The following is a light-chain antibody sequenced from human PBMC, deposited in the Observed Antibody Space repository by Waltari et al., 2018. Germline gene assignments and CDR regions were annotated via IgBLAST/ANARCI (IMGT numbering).Light chain of an antibody. Sequence: DIVLTQSPDSLALSLGERATISCRSSQSVLSSTNSNNHLAWYQQRPGPPPKLLFYWASTRVSGGPDRVDGSASGTDFTLTISSLQAEDLAVYYGQQYYTTPCTFGQGTRLEIK. V-gene: IGKV4-1*01. J-gene: IGKJ2*02. CDR1: QSVLSSTNSNNH. CDR2: WAS. CDR3: QQYYTTPCT.